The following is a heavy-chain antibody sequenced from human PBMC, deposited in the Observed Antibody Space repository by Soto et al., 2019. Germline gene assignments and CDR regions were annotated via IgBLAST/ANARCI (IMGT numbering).Heavy chain of an antibody. J-gene: IGHJ4*02. Sequence: PGGSLRLSCAASGFTFSSYSMNWVRQAPGKGLEWVSSISSSSSYIYYADSVKGRFTISRDNAKNSLYLQMNSLRAEDTAVYYCARDGFDVVVPAAMSHWGQGTLVTVSS. CDR1: GFTFSSYS. CDR2: ISSSSSYI. CDR3: ARDGFDVVVPAAMSH. D-gene: IGHD2-2*01. V-gene: IGHV3-21*01.